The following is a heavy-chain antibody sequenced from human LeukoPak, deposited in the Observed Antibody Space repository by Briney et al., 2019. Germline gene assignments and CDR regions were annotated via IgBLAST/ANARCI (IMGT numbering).Heavy chain of an antibody. CDR2: LGRTGEYK. J-gene: IGHJ6*02. V-gene: IGHV3-23*01. Sequence: GGSLRLSCAASVFTFSSYSMNWVRQAPGKGLEWVAGLGRTGEYKYYADSVKGRFTISRDNSKNTLYLQMNSLRAEDTAVYYCAKDRASGTTLRYYYGMDVWGQGTTVTVSS. D-gene: IGHD1-1*01. CDR3: AKDRASGTTLRYYYGMDV. CDR1: VFTFSSYS.